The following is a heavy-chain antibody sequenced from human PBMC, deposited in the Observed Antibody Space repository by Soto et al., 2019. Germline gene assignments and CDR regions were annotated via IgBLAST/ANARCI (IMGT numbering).Heavy chain of an antibody. J-gene: IGHJ6*02. V-gene: IGHV1-2*02. CDR1: GYTFTGYY. CDR2: INPNSGGT. CDR3: ARWGAMVRGVIKSPRPYYYYGMDV. D-gene: IGHD3-10*01. Sequence: ASVKVSCKASGYTFTGYYMHWVRQAPGQGLEWMGWINPNSGGTNYAQKFQGRVTMTRDTSISTAYMELSRLRSGDTAVYYCARWGAMVRGVIKSPRPYYYYGMDVWGQGTTVTVSS.